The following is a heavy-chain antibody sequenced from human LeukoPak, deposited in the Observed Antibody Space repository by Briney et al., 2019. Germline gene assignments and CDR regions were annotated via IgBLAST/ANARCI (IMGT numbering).Heavy chain of an antibody. CDR3: ARARGVRDGYNHYYYYGMDV. D-gene: IGHD5-24*01. CDR1: GGTLSSYA. V-gene: IGHV1-69*13. CDR2: IIPIFGTA. Sequence: AASVKVSCKASGGTLSSYAISWVRQAPGQGLEWMGGIIPIFGTANYAQKFQGRVTITADESTSTAYMELSSLRSEDTAVYYCARARGVRDGYNHYYYYGMDVWGQGTTVTVSS. J-gene: IGHJ6*02.